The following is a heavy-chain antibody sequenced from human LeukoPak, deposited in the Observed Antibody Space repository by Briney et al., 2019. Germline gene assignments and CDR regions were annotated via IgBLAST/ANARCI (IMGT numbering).Heavy chain of an antibody. CDR1: GGSISSYY. D-gene: IGHD6-6*01. V-gene: IGHV4-59*12. CDR2: IYYSGTT. J-gene: IGHJ5*02. CDR3: ARVFTGYSSSYWWFDP. Sequence: SETLSLTCTVSGGSISSYYWSWIRQPPGKGLEWLGYIYYSGTTNYNPSLKSRVTISVDTSKNQFSLKRSSVTAADTAVYYCARVFTGYSSSYWWFDPWGQGTLVTVSS.